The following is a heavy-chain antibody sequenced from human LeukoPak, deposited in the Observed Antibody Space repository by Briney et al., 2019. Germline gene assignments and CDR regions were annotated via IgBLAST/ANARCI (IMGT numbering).Heavy chain of an antibody. V-gene: IGHV4-34*01. CDR2: INHSGST. J-gene: IGHJ6*04. CDR1: GGSFSGYY. D-gene: IGHD3-10*01. Sequence: SETLSLTCAVYGGSFSGYYWSWIRQPPGKGLEWIGEINHSGSTNYNPSLKSRVTISVDTSKNQFSLKLSSVTAADTAVYYCAKGHVLLWFGELFPPANYGMDVWSKGTTVTVSS. CDR3: AKGHVLLWFGELFPPANYGMDV.